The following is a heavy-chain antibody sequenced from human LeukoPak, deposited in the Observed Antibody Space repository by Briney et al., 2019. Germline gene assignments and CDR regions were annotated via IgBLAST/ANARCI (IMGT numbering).Heavy chain of an antibody. Sequence: GGSLRLSCAASGFTFSSYSMNWVRQAPGKGLEWVSYISSSSSTIYYADSVKGRFTISRDNAKNSLYLQMNSLRAEDTAVYYCARDQTPYIGSSAFDIWGQGTMVTVSS. CDR2: ISSSSSTI. CDR3: ARDQTPYIGSSAFDI. V-gene: IGHV3-48*04. D-gene: IGHD5-12*01. CDR1: GFTFSSYS. J-gene: IGHJ3*02.